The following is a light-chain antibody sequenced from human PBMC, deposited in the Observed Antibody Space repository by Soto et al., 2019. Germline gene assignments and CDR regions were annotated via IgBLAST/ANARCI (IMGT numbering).Light chain of an antibody. Sequence: EIVLKQSPATLSLSPGERATLSCRASQSVSTYLAWYQQKPGQAPRLLIYDASNRATGIPARFSGSGSGTDFTLTISSLEPEDFAVYYCQQRSNWPPTWTFGQGTKVEI. J-gene: IGKJ1*01. CDR3: QQRSNWPPTWT. CDR2: DAS. V-gene: IGKV3-11*01. CDR1: QSVSTY.